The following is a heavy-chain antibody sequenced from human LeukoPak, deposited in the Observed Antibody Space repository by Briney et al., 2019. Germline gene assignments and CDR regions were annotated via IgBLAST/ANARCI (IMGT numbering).Heavy chain of an antibody. CDR2: INPSGGST. CDR1: GYTFTNYY. Sequence: GASVKVSCKASGYTFTNYYIHWVRQAPGQGLEWMGIINPSGGSTSYAQKFQGRVTMTRDMSTSTVYMELSSLRSEDTAVYYCASPGGDYGVPKTPEYFHHWGQGTLVTVSS. V-gene: IGHV1-46*01. CDR3: ASPGGDYGVPKTPEYFHH. D-gene: IGHD4/OR15-4a*01. J-gene: IGHJ1*01.